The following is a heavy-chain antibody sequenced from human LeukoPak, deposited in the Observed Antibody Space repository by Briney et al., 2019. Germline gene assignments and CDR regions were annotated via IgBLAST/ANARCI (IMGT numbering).Heavy chain of an antibody. V-gene: IGHV4-34*01. CDR3: ARGPYCSSTSCHRYYYYGMDV. Sequence: PSETLSLTCAVSGGSFSGYYWSWIRQPPGKGLEWIGVINHSGSTNYNPSLKSRVTISVDTSKNQFSLKLSSVTAADTAVYYCARGPYCSSTSCHRYYYYGMDVWGQGTTVTVSS. CDR1: GGSFSGYY. CDR2: INHSGST. D-gene: IGHD2-2*02. J-gene: IGHJ6*02.